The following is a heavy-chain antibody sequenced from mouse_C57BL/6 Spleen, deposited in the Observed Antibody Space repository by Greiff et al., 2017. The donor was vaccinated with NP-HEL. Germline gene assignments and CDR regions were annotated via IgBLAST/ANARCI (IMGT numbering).Heavy chain of an antibody. CDR2: INSDGGST. CDR3: ARRGIYYGNYDWYFDV. Sequence: EVHLVESGGGLVQPGESLKLSCESNEYEFPSHDMSWVRKTPEKRLELVAAINSDGGSTYYPDTMERRFIISRDNTKKTLYLQMSSLRSEDTALYYCARRGIYYGNYDWYFDVWGTGTTVTVSS. J-gene: IGHJ1*03. D-gene: IGHD2-1*01. CDR1: EYEFPSHD. V-gene: IGHV5-2*01.